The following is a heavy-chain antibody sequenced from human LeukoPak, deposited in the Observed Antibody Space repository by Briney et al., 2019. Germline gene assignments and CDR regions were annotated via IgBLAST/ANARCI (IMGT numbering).Heavy chain of an antibody. CDR3: ARVGYDFLFDY. V-gene: IGHV3-53*01. Sequence: GGSLRLSCSVSGFTFTSYAMSWVRQAPGKGLEWVSVIYSGGSTYYADSVKGRFTISRDNSKNTLYLQMNSLRAEDTAVYYCARVGYDFLFDYWGQGTLVTVSS. J-gene: IGHJ4*02. CDR2: IYSGGST. D-gene: IGHD5-12*01. CDR1: GFTFTSYA.